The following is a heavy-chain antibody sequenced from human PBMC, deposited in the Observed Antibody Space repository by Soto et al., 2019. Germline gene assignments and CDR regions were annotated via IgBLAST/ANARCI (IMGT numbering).Heavy chain of an antibody. D-gene: IGHD2-2*01. Sequence: ASVKVSCKASGYTFTDHYIHWVRQAPGQGLEGVGWVNPKTGVTNYAPKFRGRVSMTRDTSVTTAYMELRSLMSVDTAVYYCARGERGSYCSSTSCYYGMDVWGQGTTVTVSS. V-gene: IGHV1-2*02. CDR1: GYTFTDHY. J-gene: IGHJ6*02. CDR3: ARGERGSYCSSTSCYYGMDV. CDR2: VNPKTGVT.